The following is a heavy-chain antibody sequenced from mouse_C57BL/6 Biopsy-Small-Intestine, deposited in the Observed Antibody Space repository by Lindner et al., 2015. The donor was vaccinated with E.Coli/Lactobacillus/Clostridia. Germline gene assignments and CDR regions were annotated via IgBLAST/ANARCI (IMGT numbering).Heavy chain of an antibody. CDR1: GYTFTEYT. D-gene: IGHD4-1*01. CDR3: ARHEEDWGRFAY. CDR2: FYPGSGSI. V-gene: IGHV1-62-2*01. Sequence: QLESGAELVKPGASVKLSCKASGYTFTEYTIHWVKQRSGQGLEWIGWFYPGSGSIKYNEKFKDKATLTADKSSSTVYMELSRLTSEDPAVYFCARHEEDWGRFAYWGQGTLVTVSA. J-gene: IGHJ3*01.